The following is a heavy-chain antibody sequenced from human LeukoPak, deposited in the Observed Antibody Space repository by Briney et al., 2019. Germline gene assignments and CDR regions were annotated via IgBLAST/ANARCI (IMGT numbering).Heavy chain of an antibody. V-gene: IGHV1-3*03. CDR3: ARESGHYYDSSGYFDY. Sequence: ASVKVSCKASGYTFTSYAMHWVRQAPGQRLEWVGWINAGNGNTKYSQEFQGRVTITRDTSASTAYMELSSLRSEDMAVYYCARESGHYYDSSGYFDYWGQGTLVTVSS. D-gene: IGHD3-22*01. J-gene: IGHJ4*02. CDR1: GYTFTSYA. CDR2: INAGNGNT.